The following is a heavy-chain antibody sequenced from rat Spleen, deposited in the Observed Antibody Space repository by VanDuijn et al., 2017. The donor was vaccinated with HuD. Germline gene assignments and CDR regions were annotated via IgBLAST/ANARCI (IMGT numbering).Heavy chain of an antibody. Sequence: EVQLQESGPGLVKPSQSLSLTCSVTAYSITSSYGWSWIRKFPGNKLEWMGYINSAGSTNYNPSLKSRISITRDTSKNQFFLQVKSVTTEDTATYYCAKTTVAYYYVMDAWGQGASVTVSS. CDR1: AYSITSSYG. J-gene: IGHJ4*01. CDR2: INSAGST. CDR3: AKTTVAYYYVMDA. V-gene: IGHV3-3*01. D-gene: IGHD1-3*01.